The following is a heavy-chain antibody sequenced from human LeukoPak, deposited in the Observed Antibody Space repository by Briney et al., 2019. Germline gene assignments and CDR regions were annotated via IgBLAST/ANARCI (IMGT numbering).Heavy chain of an antibody. V-gene: IGHV4-34*01. CDR1: GGSFSNYY. CDR2: INHSGST. Sequence: SETLSLTCAVYGGSFSNYYWTWIRQPPGKGLEWIGEINHSGSTNYNPSLKSRVTISVDTSKNQFSLKLSSVTAADTAVYYCARTYYYDSSGYYLDYWGQGTLVTVSS. D-gene: IGHD3-22*01. J-gene: IGHJ4*02. CDR3: ARTYYYDSSGYYLDY.